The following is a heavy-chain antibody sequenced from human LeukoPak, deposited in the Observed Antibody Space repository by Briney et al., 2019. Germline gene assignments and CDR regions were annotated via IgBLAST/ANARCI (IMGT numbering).Heavy chain of an antibody. CDR3: ARQGGGRCYDYSSY. CDR1: GYTFTNYW. Sequence: GESLKISCKGSGYTFTNYWIGWVRQMPGKGLEWMGVIYPGSSDTRYSPSFQGQVTISADKSISTAYLQWSSLKASDTAMYYCARQGGGRCYDYSSYWGQGTLVNGSS. J-gene: IGHJ4*01. D-gene: IGHD5-12*01. CDR2: IYPGSSDT. V-gene: IGHV5-51*01.